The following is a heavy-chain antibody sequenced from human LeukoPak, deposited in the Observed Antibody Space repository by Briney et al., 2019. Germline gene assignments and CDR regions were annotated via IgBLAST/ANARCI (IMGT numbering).Heavy chain of an antibody. V-gene: IGHV4-39*07. J-gene: IGHJ4*02. CDR3: ARDSAQGPYY. Sequence: SETLPLTCTVSGGSISSSSYYWGWIRQPPGKGLEWIGSIYYSGSTYYNPSLKSRVTISVDTSKNQFSLKLSSVTAADTAVYYCARDSAQGPYYWGQGTLVTVSS. CDR1: GGSISSSSYY. CDR2: IYYSGST.